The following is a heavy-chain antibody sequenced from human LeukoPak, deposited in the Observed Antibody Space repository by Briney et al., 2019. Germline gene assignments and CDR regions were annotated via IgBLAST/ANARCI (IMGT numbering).Heavy chain of an antibody. J-gene: IGHJ4*02. CDR2: IHYSGST. Sequence: SETLSLTCTVSGGFSNSFYWSWIRQPPGKGLEWIAYIHYSGSTNYNPSLKSRVTISVDTSKNQFSLKLSSVTAADTAVYYCAGQRGPYYFDYWGQGTLVTVSS. D-gene: IGHD3-10*01. CDR3: AGQRGPYYFDY. V-gene: IGHV4-59*01. CDR1: GGFSNSFY.